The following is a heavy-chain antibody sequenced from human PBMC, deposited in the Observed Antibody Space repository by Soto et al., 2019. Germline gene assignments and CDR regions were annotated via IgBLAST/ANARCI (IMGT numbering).Heavy chain of an antibody. CDR1: GGSVSSGSYY. V-gene: IGHV4-30-4*08. D-gene: IGHD2-2*01. Sequence: SETLSLTCTVSGGSVSSGSYYWSWIRQPPGKGLEWIGYIYYSGSTYYNPSLKSRVTISVDTSKNQFSLKLSSVTAADTAVYYCARELDIVLVPAAKAGVGWFDPWGQGTLVTVSS. CDR2: IYYSGST. J-gene: IGHJ5*02. CDR3: ARELDIVLVPAAKAGVGWFDP.